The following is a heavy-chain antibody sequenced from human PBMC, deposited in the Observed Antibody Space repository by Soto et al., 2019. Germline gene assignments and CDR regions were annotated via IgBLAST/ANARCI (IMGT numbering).Heavy chain of an antibody. J-gene: IGHJ3*02. D-gene: IGHD3-3*01. CDR3: AAETYYDFWSGYYTSTGPYQRDALDI. CDR1: GFTFTSSA. CDR2: IVVGSGNT. Sequence: SVKVSCKASGFTFTSSAVQCVRQARGQRLEWIGWIVVGSGNTNYAQKFQERVTITRDMSTSTAYMELSSLRSEDTAVYYCAAETYYDFWSGYYTSTGPYQRDALDIWCQGTMVTVSS. V-gene: IGHV1-58*01.